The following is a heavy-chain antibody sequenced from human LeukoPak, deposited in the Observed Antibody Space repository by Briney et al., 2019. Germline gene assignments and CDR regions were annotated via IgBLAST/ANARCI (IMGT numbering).Heavy chain of an antibody. J-gene: IGHJ3*02. CDR2: IYYSGST. D-gene: IGHD2/OR15-2a*01. V-gene: IGHV4-59*01. Sequence: SETLSLTCTVSGGSISSYYWSWIRQPPGKGLEWIGYIYYSGSTNYNPSLKSRVTISVDTSKNQFSLKLTSVAAADTAVYYCARRLRLKNPGGDAFDIWGQGTVVTVSS. CDR3: ARRLRLKNPGGDAFDI. CDR1: GGSISSYY.